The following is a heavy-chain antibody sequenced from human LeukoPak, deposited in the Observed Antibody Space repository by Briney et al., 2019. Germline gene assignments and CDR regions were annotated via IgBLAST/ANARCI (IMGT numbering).Heavy chain of an antibody. D-gene: IGHD2-15*01. Sequence: GGSLRLSCAASGFTFNSYGTNWVRQAPGKGLEWVSSISTSTSYIYYADSVKGRFTISRDNAKNSLYLQMNSLRAEDTAVYYCARLAVVAATEDPYYYKYGMDVWGQGTTVTVSS. CDR1: GFTFNSYG. CDR2: ISTSTSYI. V-gene: IGHV3-21*01. J-gene: IGHJ6*02. CDR3: ARLAVVAATEDPYYYKYGMDV.